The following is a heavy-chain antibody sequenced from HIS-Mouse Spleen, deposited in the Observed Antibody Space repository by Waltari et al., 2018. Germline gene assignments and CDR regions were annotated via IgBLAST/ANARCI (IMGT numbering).Heavy chain of an antibody. D-gene: IGHD1-7*01. Sequence: QVQLQQWGAGLLKPSETLSLTCAVYGGSFSGYYWSWIRQPPGKGLEWIGEIKHSGRTNYNPCLKIRVTISVDTSKNQFSLKLSSVTAADTAVYYCAGYNWNYGTDYWGQGTLVTVSS. CDR3: AGYNWNYGTDY. J-gene: IGHJ4*02. V-gene: IGHV4-34*01. CDR1: GGSFSGYY. CDR2: IKHSGRT.